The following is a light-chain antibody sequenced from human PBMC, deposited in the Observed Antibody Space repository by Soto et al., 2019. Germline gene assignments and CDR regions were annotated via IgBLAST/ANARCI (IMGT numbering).Light chain of an antibody. Sequence: DIQMTPSPSSLSASVGDRVTITCQASPDISNYLNWYQQKPGKAPKLLNYDASNLETGIPSRFSGSGSVTDFTFGISGLQPEAIAQYYCQQYDNLPLTFGPGTKVYI. V-gene: IGKV1-33*01. J-gene: IGKJ3*01. CDR2: DAS. CDR1: PDISNY. CDR3: QQYDNLPLT.